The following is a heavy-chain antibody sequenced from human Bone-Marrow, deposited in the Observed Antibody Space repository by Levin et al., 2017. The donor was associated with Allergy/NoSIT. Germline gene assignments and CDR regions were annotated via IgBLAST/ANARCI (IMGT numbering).Heavy chain of an antibody. Sequence: SQTLSLTCAVSGDSIRNGYYWAWIRQTPGKGLEWIGSIYHSGTTYFKPSLKSRVTISAETSKNQFSLKLTSVTAADTAVYYCARHWTDDYIAGKKDAFDIWGQGTMVTVSS. CDR1: GDSIRNGYY. D-gene: IGHD3-16*01. CDR3: ARHWTDDYIAGKKDAFDI. V-gene: IGHV4-38-2*01. J-gene: IGHJ3*02. CDR2: IYHSGTT.